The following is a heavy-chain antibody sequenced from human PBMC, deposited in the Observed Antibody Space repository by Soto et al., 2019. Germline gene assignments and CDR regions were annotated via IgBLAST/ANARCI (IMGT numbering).Heavy chain of an antibody. D-gene: IGHD2-15*01. CDR2: INSDGSST. CDR1: GFTFSSYW. V-gene: IGHV3-74*01. J-gene: IGHJ6*02. CDR3: ARHLGVSSPRDILDELGYYYYGMDV. Sequence: PGGSLRLSCAASGFTFSSYWMHWVRQAPGKGLVWVSRINSDGSSTSYAESVKGRITISRDNAKNTLYLQMNSLRAEDTVVYYCARHLGVSSPRDILDELGYYYYGMDVWGQGTTVTVSS.